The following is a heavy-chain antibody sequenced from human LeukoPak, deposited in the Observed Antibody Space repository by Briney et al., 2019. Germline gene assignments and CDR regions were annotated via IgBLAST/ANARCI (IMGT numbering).Heavy chain of an antibody. CDR2: ISTYNGNT. J-gene: IGHJ5*02. Sequence: GASVKVSCKASGYSFSRYGISWVRQAPGQGLEWMGWISTYNGNTNYAQKFQGRVTMTTDTSTNTAYMELRSLRSDDTAVYYCARDLDYYDSSGSGWFDLWGQGTLVTVSS. CDR3: ARDLDYYDSSGSGWFDL. V-gene: IGHV1-18*01. D-gene: IGHD3-22*01. CDR1: GYSFSRYG.